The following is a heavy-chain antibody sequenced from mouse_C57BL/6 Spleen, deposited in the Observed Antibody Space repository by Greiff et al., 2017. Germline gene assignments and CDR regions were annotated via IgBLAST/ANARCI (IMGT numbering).Heavy chain of an antibody. V-gene: IGHV1-9*01. Sequence: QVQLQQSGAELMKPGASVKLSCKATGYTFTGYWIEWVKQRPGHGLEWIGEIFPGSGSTNYNEKFKGKATFTADKSSNTAYMQLSSRTTEDSAIYFYARERGYSNSLVFDVWGTGTTVTVSS. D-gene: IGHD2-5*01. CDR2: IFPGSGST. J-gene: IGHJ1*03. CDR1: GYTFTGYW. CDR3: ARERGYSNSLVFDV.